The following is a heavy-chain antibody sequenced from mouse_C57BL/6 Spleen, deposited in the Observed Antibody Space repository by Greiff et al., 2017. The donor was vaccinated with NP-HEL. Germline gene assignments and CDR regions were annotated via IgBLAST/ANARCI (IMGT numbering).Heavy chain of an antibody. CDR3: ARSEGYFDY. Sequence: EVQLQQSGPELVKPGASVKISCKASGYTFTDYYMNWVKQSHGKSLEWIGDINPNNGRTSYNQQFKGKATFTVDKSSSTAYMELRSLTSEDYSVYYCARSEGYFDYWGQGTTLTVSS. J-gene: IGHJ2*01. CDR2: INPNNGRT. CDR1: GYTFTDYY. V-gene: IGHV1-26*01.